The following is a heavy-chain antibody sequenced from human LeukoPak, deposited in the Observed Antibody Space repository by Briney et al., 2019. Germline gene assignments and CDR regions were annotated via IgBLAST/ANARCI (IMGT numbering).Heavy chain of an antibody. CDR1: GGSISSYY. CDR3: ARGSTVTTDAFDI. Sequence: SETLSLTCTVSGGSISSYYWSCIRQHPGKGLEWIGYIYYSGSTNYNPSLKSRVTISVDTSKNQFSLKLSSVTAADTAVYYCARGSTVTTDAFDIWGQGTMVTVSS. CDR2: IYYSGST. D-gene: IGHD4-17*01. V-gene: IGHV4-59*01. J-gene: IGHJ3*02.